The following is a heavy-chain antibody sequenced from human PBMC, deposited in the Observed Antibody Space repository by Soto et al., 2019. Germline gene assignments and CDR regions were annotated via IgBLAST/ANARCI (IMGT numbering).Heavy chain of an antibody. Sequence: PGGSLRLSCAASGFTFSSYAMSWVRQAPGKGLEWVSAISGSGGSTYYADSVKGRFTIPRDNSKNTLYLQMNSLRAEDTAVYYCAKDYSSYDILTGYYTFDEWGQGTLVTVSS. J-gene: IGHJ4*02. CDR1: GFTFSSYA. D-gene: IGHD3-9*01. V-gene: IGHV3-23*01. CDR2: ISGSGGST. CDR3: AKDYSSYDILTGYYTFDE.